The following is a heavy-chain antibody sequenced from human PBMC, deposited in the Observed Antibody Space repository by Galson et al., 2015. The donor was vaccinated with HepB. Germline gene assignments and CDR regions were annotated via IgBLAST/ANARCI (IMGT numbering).Heavy chain of an antibody. D-gene: IGHD3-10*01. J-gene: IGHJ6*02. V-gene: IGHV1-3*01. CDR1: GYTFTSYA. CDR3: ARPMVAYYYYGMDV. Sequence: SVKVSCKASGYTFTSYAMHWVRQAPGQRLEWMGWINAGNGNTKYSQKFQSRVTITRDTSASTAYMELSSLRSEDTAVYYCARPMVAYYYYGMDVWGQGTTVTVSS. CDR2: INAGNGNT.